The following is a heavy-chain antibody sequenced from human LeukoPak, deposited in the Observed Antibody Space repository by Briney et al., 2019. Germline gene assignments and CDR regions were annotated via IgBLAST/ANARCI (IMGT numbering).Heavy chain of an antibody. CDR3: ARVSRLWWARDI. CDR1: GGSFSAYY. V-gene: IGHV4-34*01. J-gene: IGHJ3*02. CDR2: INHSGST. Sequence: ASETLSLTCAVYGGSFSAYYWSWIRQPPVKWLEWIGEINHSGSTNYNPSLKSRVNISVDTSKNQFSLKLSSVTAADTAVYYCARVSRLWWARDIWGQGTMATVSS. D-gene: IGHD2-21*01.